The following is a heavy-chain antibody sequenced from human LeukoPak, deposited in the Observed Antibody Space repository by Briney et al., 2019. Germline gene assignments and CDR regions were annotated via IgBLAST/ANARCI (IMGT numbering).Heavy chain of an antibody. J-gene: IGHJ4*02. Sequence: GGSLRLSCEGSGFSFNGYAMSWVRQAPGKGLEWVAVTGGSDDNTHHADSVKGRFSISRDTSENRLFLQMNSLRPDDSALYYCTKDLMTGFSSGWYLAYWGQGTLVTVSS. CDR3: TKDLMTGFSSGWYLAY. V-gene: IGHV3-23*01. D-gene: IGHD6-19*01. CDR1: GFSFNGYA. CDR2: TGGSDDNT.